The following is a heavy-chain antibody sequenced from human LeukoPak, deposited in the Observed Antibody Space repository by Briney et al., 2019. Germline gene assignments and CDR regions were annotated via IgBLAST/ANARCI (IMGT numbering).Heavy chain of an antibody. CDR2: ISGSSSYM. Sequence: GGSLILSCAVSGFTFSSYSMHWVRQVPGKGLEWVSSISGSSSYMQYADSVKGRFTISRDNAKNSLYVQVNSLRVEDTAVYYCARGMGAAGTPFDSWGQGTLVTVSS. D-gene: IGHD6-13*01. V-gene: IGHV3-21*01. J-gene: IGHJ4*02. CDR1: GFTFSSYS. CDR3: ARGMGAAGTPFDS.